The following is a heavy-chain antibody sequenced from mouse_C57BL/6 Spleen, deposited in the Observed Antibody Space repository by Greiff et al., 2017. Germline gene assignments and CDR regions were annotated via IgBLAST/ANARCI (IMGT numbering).Heavy chain of an antibody. CDR3: ARSTTVVADWYCDV. CDR2: IFPGSGST. D-gene: IGHD1-1*01. J-gene: IGHJ1*03. Sequence: QVQLQQSGPELVKPGASVKISCKASGYTFTDYYINWVKQRPGQGLEWIGWIFPGSGSTYYNEKFKGKATLTVDKSSSTAYMLLSSLTSEDSAVYFCARSTTVVADWYCDVWGTGTTVTVSS. V-gene: IGHV1-75*01. CDR1: GYTFTDYY.